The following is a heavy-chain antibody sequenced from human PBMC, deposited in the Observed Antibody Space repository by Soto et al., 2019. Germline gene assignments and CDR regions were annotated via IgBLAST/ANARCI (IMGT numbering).Heavy chain of an antibody. J-gene: IGHJ4*02. CDR1: GYTFTHYY. Sequence: GASVKVSCKASGYTFTHYYIHWVRQAPGQGLEWMGMINPSGGNTNYAQKFQERVTITRDMSTSTAYMELSSLRSEDTAVYYCAALVVGATTGGFGYWGQGTLVTVSS. D-gene: IGHD1-26*01. CDR2: INPSGGNT. V-gene: IGHV1-46*01. CDR3: AALVVGATTGGFGY.